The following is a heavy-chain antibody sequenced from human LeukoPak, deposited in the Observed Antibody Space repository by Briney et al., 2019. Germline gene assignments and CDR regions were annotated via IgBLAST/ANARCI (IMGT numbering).Heavy chain of an antibody. J-gene: IGHJ4*02. V-gene: IGHV3-21*01. CDR3: ARDAPLYLYGSGSYYDY. CDR2: ISSSSSYI. Sequence: PGGSLRLSCAASGFTFSSYSMNWVRQAPGKGLEWVSSISSSSSYIYYADSVKGRFTISRDNAKNSLYLQMNSLRAEDTAVYYCARDAPLYLYGSGSYYDYWGQGTLVTVSS. CDR1: GFTFSSYS. D-gene: IGHD3-10*01.